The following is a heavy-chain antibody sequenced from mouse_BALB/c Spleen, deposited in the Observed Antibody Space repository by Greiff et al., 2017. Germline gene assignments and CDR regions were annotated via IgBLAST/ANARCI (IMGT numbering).Heavy chain of an antibody. J-gene: IGHJ2*01. V-gene: IGHV1S137*01. Sequence: VKLVESGAELVRPGVSVKISCKGSGYTFTDYAMHWVKQSHAKSLEWIGVISTYYGDASYNQKFKGKATMTVDKSSSTAYMELARLTSEDSAIYYCARRRDGSFDYWGQGTTLTVSS. CDR3: ARRRDGSFDY. CDR2: ISTYYGDA. CDR1: GYTFTDYA. D-gene: IGHD3-3*01.